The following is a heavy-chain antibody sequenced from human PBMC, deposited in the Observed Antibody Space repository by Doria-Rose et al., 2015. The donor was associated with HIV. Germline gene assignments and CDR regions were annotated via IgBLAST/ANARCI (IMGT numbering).Heavy chain of an antibody. CDR1: GVSLSSPGMV. Sequence: QITLKETGPVLVKPTETLTLTCTVSGVSLSSPGMVVSWIRQPPGKALEWLANIQSDDESSYKTSLKSRLTISRGTSKSQVSLTMTDMDPVDTATYYCARIKSSRWYHKYYFDFWGQGTLVIVSA. V-gene: IGHV2-26*01. CDR2: IQSDDES. CDR3: ARIKSSRWYHKYYFDF. D-gene: IGHD6-13*01. J-gene: IGHJ4*02.